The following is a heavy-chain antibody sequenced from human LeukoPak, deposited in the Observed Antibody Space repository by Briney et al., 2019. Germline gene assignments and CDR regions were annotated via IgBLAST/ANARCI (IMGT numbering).Heavy chain of an antibody. CDR2: ISSSSSYI. D-gene: IGHD6-19*01. CDR1: GFTFSSYS. CDR3: AKDTRPVAGLYYFDY. Sequence: GGSLRLSCAASGFTFSSYSMNWVRQAPGKGLEWVSSISSSSSYIYYADSVKGRFTISRDNAKNSLYLQMNSLRAEDTALYYCAKDTRPVAGLYYFDYWGQGTLVTVSS. V-gene: IGHV3-21*04. J-gene: IGHJ4*02.